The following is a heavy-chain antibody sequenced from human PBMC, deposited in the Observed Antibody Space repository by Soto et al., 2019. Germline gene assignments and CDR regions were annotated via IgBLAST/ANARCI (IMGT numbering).Heavy chain of an antibody. CDR1: GFTFSSYG. CDR2: ISYDGSNK. V-gene: IGHV3-30*03. CDR3: AARYGDPFDY. D-gene: IGHD4-17*01. Sequence: VQLVESGGGVVQPGRSLRLSCAASGFTFSSYGMHWVRQAPGKGLEWVAVISYDGSNKYYADSVKGRFTISRDNSKNTLYLQMNSLRAEDTAVYYCAARYGDPFDYWGQGTLVTVSS. J-gene: IGHJ4*02.